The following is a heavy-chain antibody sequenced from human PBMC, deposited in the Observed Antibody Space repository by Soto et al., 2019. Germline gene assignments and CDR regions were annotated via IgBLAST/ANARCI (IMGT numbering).Heavy chain of an antibody. Sequence: GGSLRLSCAASGFTFSSYAMSWVRQAPGKGLEWVSAISGSGGSTYYADSVKGRFTISRDNSKNTLYLQMNSLRAEDTAVYYCAKGGGITIFGVATPVDYWGQGTLVTVSS. V-gene: IGHV3-23*01. CDR2: ISGSGGST. CDR1: GFTFSSYA. J-gene: IGHJ4*02. CDR3: AKGGGITIFGVATPVDY. D-gene: IGHD3-3*01.